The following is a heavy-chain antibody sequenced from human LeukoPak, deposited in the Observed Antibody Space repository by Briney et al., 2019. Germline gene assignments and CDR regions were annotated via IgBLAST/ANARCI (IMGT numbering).Heavy chain of an antibody. D-gene: IGHD6-19*01. CDR1: GYTFTGYY. J-gene: IGHJ6*03. CDR2: INPNSGGT. CDR3: AKESDGSGWYYYYYYMDV. Sequence: ASVKVSCKASGYTFTGYYMHWVRQAPGQGLEWMGWINPNSGGTNYAQKFQGRVTMTRDTSISTAYMELSSLRAEDTAVYYCAKESDGSGWYYYYYYMDVWGKGTTVTVSS. V-gene: IGHV1-2*02.